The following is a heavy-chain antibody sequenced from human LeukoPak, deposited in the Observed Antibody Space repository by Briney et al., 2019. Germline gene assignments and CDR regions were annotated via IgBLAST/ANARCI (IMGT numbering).Heavy chain of an antibody. CDR2: ISYDGSNK. V-gene: IGHV3-30-3*01. Sequence: GGSLRLSCAASGFTFSSYAMHWVRQAPGKGLEWVAVISYDGSNKYYADSVKGRFTISRDNAKNSLYLQMNSLRAEDTAVYYCARGGEQYYYGSGSPTQDYWGQGTLVTVSS. D-gene: IGHD3-10*01. J-gene: IGHJ4*02. CDR3: ARGGEQYYYGSGSPTQDY. CDR1: GFTFSSYA.